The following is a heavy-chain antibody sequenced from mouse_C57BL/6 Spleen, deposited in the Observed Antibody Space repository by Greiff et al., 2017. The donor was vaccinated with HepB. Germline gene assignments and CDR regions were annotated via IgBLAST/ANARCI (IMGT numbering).Heavy chain of an antibody. V-gene: IGHV1-61*01. D-gene: IGHD2-3*01. Sequence: QVQLKQPGAELVRPGSSVKLSCKASGYTFTSYWMDWVKQRPGQGLEWIGNIYPSDSETHYNQKFKDKATLTVDKSSSTAYMQLSSLTSEDSAVYYCARSLYDGYYDYWGQGTTLTVSS. J-gene: IGHJ2*01. CDR1: GYTFTSYW. CDR3: ARSLYDGYYDY. CDR2: IYPSDSET.